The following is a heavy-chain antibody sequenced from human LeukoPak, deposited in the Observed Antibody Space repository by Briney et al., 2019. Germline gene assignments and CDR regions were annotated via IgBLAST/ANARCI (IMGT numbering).Heavy chain of an antibody. V-gene: IGHV3-23*01. CDR3: AKNWAFPGCSSTSCPNWFDP. CDR2: ISGSGGST. J-gene: IGHJ5*02. Sequence: GSLRLSCAASGFTFSSYAMGWVRQAPGKGLEWVSAISGSGGSTYYADSVKGRFTISRDNSKNTLYLQMNSLRAEDTAVYYCAKNWAFPGCSSTSCPNWFDPWGQGTLVTVSS. D-gene: IGHD2-2*01. CDR1: GFTFSSYA.